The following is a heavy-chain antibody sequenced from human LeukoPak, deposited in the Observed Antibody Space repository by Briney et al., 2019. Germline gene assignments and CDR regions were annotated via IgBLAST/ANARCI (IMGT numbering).Heavy chain of an antibody. CDR2: ISSSSSYI. D-gene: IGHD5-12*01. V-gene: IGHV3-21*01. J-gene: IGHJ4*02. CDR3: ARRKGGYDLDY. CDR1: GFAFGSEA. Sequence: PGGSLRLSCAVSGFAFGSEAMSWVRQSPARGLEWVASISSSSSYIYYADSVKGRFTISRDNAKNSLYLQMNSLRAEDTAVYYCARRKGGYDLDYWGQGTLVTVSS.